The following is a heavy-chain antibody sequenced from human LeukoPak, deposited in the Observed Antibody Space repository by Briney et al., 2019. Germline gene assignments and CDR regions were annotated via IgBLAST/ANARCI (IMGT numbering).Heavy chain of an antibody. D-gene: IGHD3-9*01. CDR1: GFTFSSYW. V-gene: IGHV3-23*01. Sequence: GGSLRLSCAASGFTFSSYWMRWVRQAPGKGLEWVSGISSSGADTYYADSVKGRFTISRDNSKNTLYLQMNSLRAEDTAVFYCAKDLGVDWVRGLDSWGAGALVTVSS. CDR2: ISSSGADT. CDR3: AKDLGVDWVRGLDS. J-gene: IGHJ4*02.